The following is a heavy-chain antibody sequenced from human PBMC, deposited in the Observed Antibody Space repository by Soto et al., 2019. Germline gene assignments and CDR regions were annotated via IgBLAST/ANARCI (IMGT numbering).Heavy chain of an antibody. V-gene: IGHV1-46*01. CDR2: INPSGGST. J-gene: IGHJ5*02. D-gene: IGHD6-19*01. Sequence: ASVKVSCKASGYTFTSYYMHWVRQAPGQGLEWMGIINPSGGSTSYAQKFQGRVTMTRDTSTSTVYMELSSLRSEDTAVYYCARDGRVRGAVAPFNWFDLWGQGTRVTVSS. CDR3: ARDGRVRGAVAPFNWFDL. CDR1: GYTFTSYY.